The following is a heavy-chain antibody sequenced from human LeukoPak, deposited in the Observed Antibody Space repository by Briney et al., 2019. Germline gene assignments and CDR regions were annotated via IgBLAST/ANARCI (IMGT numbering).Heavy chain of an antibody. CDR3: ARGENWNYVILDY. CDR1: AFTFSNYG. CDR2: IRYDGTNK. V-gene: IGHV3-30*02. D-gene: IGHD1-7*01. Sequence: GGSLRLSCAASAFTFSNYGMHWVRQAPGKGPEWVAFIRYDGTNKYYADSVKGRFTISWDNSKNTLYLQMNSLRAEDTAVYYCARGENWNYVILDYWGQGTLVTVSS. J-gene: IGHJ4*02.